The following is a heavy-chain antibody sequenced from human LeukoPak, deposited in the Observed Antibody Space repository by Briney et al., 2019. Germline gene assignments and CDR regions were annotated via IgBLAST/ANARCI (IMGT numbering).Heavy chain of an antibody. Sequence: SETLSLTCAVYGGSFSGYYWSWIRQPPGKGLEWIGEINHSGSTNYNPSLKSRVTISVDTSKNQFSLKLSSVTAADTAMYYCASVSRGMDVWGQGTTVTVSS. V-gene: IGHV4-34*01. CDR2: INHSGST. CDR3: ASVSRGMDV. CDR1: GGSFSGYY. J-gene: IGHJ6*02.